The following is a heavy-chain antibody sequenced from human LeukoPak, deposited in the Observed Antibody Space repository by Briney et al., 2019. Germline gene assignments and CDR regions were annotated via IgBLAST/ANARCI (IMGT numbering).Heavy chain of an antibody. V-gene: IGHV3-66*01. CDR2: IYSGGST. D-gene: IGHD3-10*01. CDR1: GFTVSSNY. Sequence: QTGGSLRLSCAASGFTVSSNYMSWVRQAPGKGLEWVSVIYSGGSTYYADSVKGRFTISRDNSKNTLYLQMNSLRAEDTAVYYCARDAYYYGGSDYWGQGTLVTVSS. J-gene: IGHJ4*02. CDR3: ARDAYYYGGSDY.